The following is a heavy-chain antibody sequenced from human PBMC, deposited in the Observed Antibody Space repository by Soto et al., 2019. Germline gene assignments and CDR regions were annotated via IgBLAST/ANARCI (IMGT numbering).Heavy chain of an antibody. CDR3: ARYPLHCSGGNCYNFYYGLDV. Sequence: SETLSLTCTVSGGSINNYYWSWIRQAPGKGLEWIGYIYYSGSVNYNPSLKSRVTISVDTSKNQFSLKLRSVTAADTAMYYCARYPLHCSGGNCYNFYYGLDVWGQGTTVTVSS. CDR1: GGSINNYY. V-gene: IGHV4-59*12. D-gene: IGHD2-15*01. J-gene: IGHJ6*02. CDR2: IYYSGSV.